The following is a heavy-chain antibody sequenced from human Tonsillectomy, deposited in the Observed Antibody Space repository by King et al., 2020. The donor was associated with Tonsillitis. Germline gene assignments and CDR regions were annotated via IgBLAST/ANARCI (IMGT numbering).Heavy chain of an antibody. CDR2: IYYSGST. Sequence: QLQESGPGLVKPSETLSLTCTVSGGSISSSNYYWGWIRQPPGKGLEWIGSIYYSGSTYYNPSLKSRVTLSVDTSKNQFSLKLSSVTAADTAVYYCARQGYSSSWSFDYWGQGTLVTVSS. V-gene: IGHV4-39*01. D-gene: IGHD6-13*01. CDR3: ARQGYSSSWSFDY. CDR1: GGSISSSNYY. J-gene: IGHJ4*02.